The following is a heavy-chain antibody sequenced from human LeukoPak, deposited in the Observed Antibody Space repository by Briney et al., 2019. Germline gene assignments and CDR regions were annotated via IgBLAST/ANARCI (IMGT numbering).Heavy chain of an antibody. D-gene: IGHD3-22*01. Sequence: PGGSLRLSCAASGFTFSDYYMTWIRQAPGKGLEWISYISHTGYTKYYTDSVKGRFTISRDNAKNSLDMQMNSLRAEDTAVYYCARARSYDSRGYYNTYMDVWGKGTTVTVSS. CDR1: GFTFSDYY. J-gene: IGHJ6*03. CDR2: ISHTGYTK. CDR3: ARARSYDSRGYYNTYMDV. V-gene: IGHV3-11*04.